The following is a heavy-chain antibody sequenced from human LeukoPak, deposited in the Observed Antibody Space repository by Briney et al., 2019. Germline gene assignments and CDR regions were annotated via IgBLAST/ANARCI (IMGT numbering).Heavy chain of an antibody. D-gene: IGHD1-14*01. J-gene: IGHJ5*02. CDR1: GNTLTTYD. CDR2: MNPKSGNS. V-gene: IGHV1-8*01. Sequence: ASVKVSCKASGNTLTTYDFNWVRQASGQGLEWMGWMNPKSGNSGYAESFQGRISLDINRSTDTTYMELTSLRFEDTAVYYCAIWEPAPNAFDPWGQGTLVTVSS. CDR3: AIWEPAPNAFDP.